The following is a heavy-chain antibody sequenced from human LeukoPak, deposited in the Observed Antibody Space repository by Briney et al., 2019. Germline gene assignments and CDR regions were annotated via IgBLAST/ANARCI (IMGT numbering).Heavy chain of an antibody. V-gene: IGHV1-69*13. D-gene: IGHD3-10*01. CDR3: AVVRGVPSYYYYYMDV. Sequence: GASVKVSCKASGGTFSSYAISWVRQAPGQGLEWMGGIISIFGTANYAQKFQGRVTITADESTSTAYMELSSLRSEDTAVYYCAVVRGVPSYYYYYMDVWGKGTTVTISS. CDR1: GGTFSSYA. J-gene: IGHJ6*03. CDR2: IISIFGTA.